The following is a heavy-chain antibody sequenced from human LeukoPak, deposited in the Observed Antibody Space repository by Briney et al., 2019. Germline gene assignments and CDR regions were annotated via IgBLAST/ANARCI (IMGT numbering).Heavy chain of an antibody. V-gene: IGHV1-18*01. CDR2: INTYNNNT. D-gene: IGHD2-2*01. CDR3: AKDRAAARNFDY. J-gene: IGHJ4*02. CDR1: GYTFTTYA. Sequence: GASVKVSCKASGYTFTTYAMNWVRQAPGQGLEWMGWINTYNNNTKYAQKFQGRVTMTTDSSTNTAYLELRSLRSDDTALYYCAKDRAAARNFDYWGQGTLVTVSS.